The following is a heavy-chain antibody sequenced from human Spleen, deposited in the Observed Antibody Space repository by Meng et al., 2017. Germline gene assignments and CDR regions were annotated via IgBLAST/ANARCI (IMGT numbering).Heavy chain of an antibody. CDR3: ARGFRIVVVVAASGGYFDY. V-gene: IGHV4-39*07. CDR1: GGSVSGTTNY. D-gene: IGHD2-15*01. Sequence: SETLSLTCSVSGGSVSGTTNYWGCVRQPPGQGLQWIGSIYNTGSTYYNPSLKSRVTISVDTSKNQFSLKLRAVTAANTAEYYCARGFRIVVVVAASGGYFDYWGEGTLVTVSS. CDR2: IYNTGST. J-gene: IGHJ4*02.